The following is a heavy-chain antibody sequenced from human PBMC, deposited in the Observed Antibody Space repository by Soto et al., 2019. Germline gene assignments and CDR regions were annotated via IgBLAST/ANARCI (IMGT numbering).Heavy chain of an antibody. CDR1: GDSISTVDYF. V-gene: IGHV4-30-4*01. Sequence: SETLSLTCSVSGDSISTVDYFWAWIRQPPGQALEYIGYIYKSTTTYYNPSFESRVSISLDTSKSQFSLNVTSVTAADTAVYFCARGRYCLTGRCFPNWFDSWGQGTLVTVSS. D-gene: IGHD2-15*01. CDR2: IYKSTTT. J-gene: IGHJ5*01. CDR3: ARGRYCLTGRCFPNWFDS.